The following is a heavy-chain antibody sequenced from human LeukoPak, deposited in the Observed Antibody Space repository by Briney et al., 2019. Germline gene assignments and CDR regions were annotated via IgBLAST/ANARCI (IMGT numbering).Heavy chain of an antibody. CDR3: AKDMDGGSSGGFDY. J-gene: IGHJ4*02. V-gene: IGHV3-9*03. CDR1: GFTFDDYA. CDR2: ISWNSGSI. D-gene: IGHD4-23*01. Sequence: GGSLRLSCAASGFTFDDYAMHWVRQAPGKGLEWVSGISWNSGSIGYADSVKGRFTISRDNAKNSLYLQMNSLRAEDMAFYYCAKDMDGGSSGGFDYWGQGTLVTVSS.